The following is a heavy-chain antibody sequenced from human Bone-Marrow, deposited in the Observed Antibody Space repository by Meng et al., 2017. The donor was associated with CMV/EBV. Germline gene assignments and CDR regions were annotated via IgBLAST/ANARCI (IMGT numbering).Heavy chain of an antibody. D-gene: IGHD6-13*01. CDR3: ARGIGQQLGLPLDY. J-gene: IGHJ4*02. CDR2: ISWNSGSI. Sequence: GGSLRLSCAASGFTFDDYAMHWVRQAPGKGLEWVSGISWNSGSIGYADSVKGRFTISRDNAKNTVFLQMNSLRAEDTAVYYCARGIGQQLGLPLDYWGQGTVVTVSS. CDR1: GFTFDDYA. V-gene: IGHV3-9*01.